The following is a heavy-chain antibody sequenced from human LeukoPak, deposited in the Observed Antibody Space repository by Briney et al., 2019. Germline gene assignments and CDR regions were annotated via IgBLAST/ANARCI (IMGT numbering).Heavy chain of an antibody. CDR2: IYITGNT. V-gene: IGHV4-4*08. J-gene: IGHJ5*02. Sequence: PSETLSLTCTVSGASISSDYWSWIRQPPGKGLEWIGYIYITGNTNYSPSLKSRVTMSLDTSKNQFSLKLSSVTATDTAVYYCAREARYNWFDPWGQGTLVTVFS. CDR3: AREARYNWFDP. CDR1: GASISSDY.